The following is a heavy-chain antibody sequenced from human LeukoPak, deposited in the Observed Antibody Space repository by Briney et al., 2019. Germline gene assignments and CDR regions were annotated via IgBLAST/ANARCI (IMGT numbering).Heavy chain of an antibody. CDR1: GGTFSSYA. V-gene: IGHV1-69*06. CDR2: IIPISGTA. Sequence: GASVKISCKASGGTFSSYAISWVRQAPGQGLEWMGGIIPISGTANYAQKFQGRVTITADKSTSTAYMELSRLRSEDAAVYYCASIYCSSTSCYDWYFDLWGRGTLVTVSS. CDR3: ASIYCSSTSCYDWYFDL. J-gene: IGHJ2*01. D-gene: IGHD2-2*01.